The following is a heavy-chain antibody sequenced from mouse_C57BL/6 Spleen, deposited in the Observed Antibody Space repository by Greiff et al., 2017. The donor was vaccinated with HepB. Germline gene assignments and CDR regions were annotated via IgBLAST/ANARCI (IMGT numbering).Heavy chain of an antibody. V-gene: IGHV5-17*01. J-gene: IGHJ4*01. CDR2: ISSGSSTI. CDR1: GFTFSDYG. D-gene: IGHD1-1*01. CDR3: ANYYGYAMDY. Sequence: EVQVVESGGGLVKPGGSLKLSCAASGFTFSDYGMHWVRQAPEKGLEWVAYISSGSSTIYYADTVKGRFTISRDNAKNTLFLQMTSLRSEDTAMYYCANYYGYAMDYWGQGTSVTVSS.